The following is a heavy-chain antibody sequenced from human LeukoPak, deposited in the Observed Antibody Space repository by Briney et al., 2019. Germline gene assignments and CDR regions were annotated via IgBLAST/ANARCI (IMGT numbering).Heavy chain of an antibody. D-gene: IGHD3-10*01. Sequence: SETLSLTCTVSGDSITSYYWNWIRQPPGEGLEWIGYIHYSGSTIYNPSLRSRATIPLDTFQKKFSFSLTSLTAADTALYYCASHPPYHGTGQYDYYGMDVRGQGTTVTVSS. V-gene: IGHV4-59*08. CDR3: ASHPPYHGTGQYDYYGMDV. J-gene: IGHJ6*02. CDR1: GDSITSYY. CDR2: IHYSGST.